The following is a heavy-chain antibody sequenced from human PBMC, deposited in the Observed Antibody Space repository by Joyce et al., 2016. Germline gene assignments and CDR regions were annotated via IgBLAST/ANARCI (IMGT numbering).Heavy chain of an antibody. J-gene: IGHJ4*02. CDR3: ARSSYTNGIFDY. V-gene: IGHV3-21*01. CDR1: GFPFSSYS. D-gene: IGHD2-8*01. CDR2: LSSSSSYI. Sequence: EVQLVESGGGLVKPGGSLRLYCAASGFPFSSYSMSWVRQAQGKGLEWVSSLSSSSSYIKYTDSVKGRFTISRDNAKNSLYLQMNSLRVEDTAVYYCARSSYTNGIFDYWGQGTLVTVSS.